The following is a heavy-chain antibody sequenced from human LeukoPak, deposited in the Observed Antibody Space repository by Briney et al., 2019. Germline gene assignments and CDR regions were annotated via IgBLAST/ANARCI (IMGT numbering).Heavy chain of an antibody. CDR2: IKQDGSEK. D-gene: IGHD3-22*01. Sequence: PGGSLRPSCAASGFTFSSYWMSWVRQAPGKGLEWVANIKQDGSEKYYVDSVKGRFTISRDNAKNSLYLQMDSLRAEDTAVYYCASHENDYYDSSGYYYWGQGTLVTVSS. V-gene: IGHV3-7*01. CDR1: GFTFSSYW. CDR3: ASHENDYYDSSGYYY. J-gene: IGHJ4*02.